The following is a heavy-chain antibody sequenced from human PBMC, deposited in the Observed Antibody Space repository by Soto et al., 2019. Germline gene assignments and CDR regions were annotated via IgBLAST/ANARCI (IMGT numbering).Heavy chain of an antibody. Sequence: QLQLQESGSGLVKPSQTLSLTCAVSGGSISSGGYSWSWIRQPPGKGLEWIGYIYHSGSTYYNPSLKSRVTISVDRSKNQFSLKLSSVTAADTAVYYCARAAYCGGDCPNAFDIWGQGTMVTVSS. CDR1: GGSISSGGYS. V-gene: IGHV4-30-2*01. J-gene: IGHJ3*02. CDR3: ARAAYCGGDCPNAFDI. CDR2: IYHSGST. D-gene: IGHD2-21*02.